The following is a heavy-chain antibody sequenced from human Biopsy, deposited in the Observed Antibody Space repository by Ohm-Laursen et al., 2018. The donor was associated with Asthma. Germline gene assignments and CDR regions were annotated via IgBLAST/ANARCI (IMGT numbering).Heavy chain of an antibody. V-gene: IGHV3-33*01. D-gene: IGHD5-12*01. CDR2: ILSDGGEP. J-gene: IGHJ5*02. CDR3: ASESYLRGFGHTLDL. Sequence: SLRLSCTASGFTFRHYALHWVRQAPGKGLEWVAFILSDGGEPSYADSVKGRFSISRDNSKSTVYLQMNSLRAGDTAVYYCASESYLRGFGHTLDLWGQGTQVRVSS. CDR1: GFTFRHYA.